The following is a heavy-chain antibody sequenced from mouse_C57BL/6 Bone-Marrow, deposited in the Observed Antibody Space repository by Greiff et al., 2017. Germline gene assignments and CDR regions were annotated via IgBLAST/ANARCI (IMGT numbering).Heavy chain of an antibody. D-gene: IGHD1-2*01. CDR3: ARSPITSQPNWYFDV. CDR1: GYTFTSYG. CDR2: IYPRSGNT. J-gene: IGHJ1*03. Sequence: VKLVESGAELARPGASVKLSCKASGYTFTSYGISWVKQRTGQGLEWIGEIYPRSGNTYYNEKFKGKATLTADKSSSTAYMELRSLTSEDSAVYFCARSPITSQPNWYFDVWGTGTTVTVSS. V-gene: IGHV1-81*01.